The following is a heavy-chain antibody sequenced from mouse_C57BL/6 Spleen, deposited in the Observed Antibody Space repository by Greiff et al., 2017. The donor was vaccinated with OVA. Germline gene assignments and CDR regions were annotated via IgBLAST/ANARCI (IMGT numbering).Heavy chain of an antibody. Sequence: EVKLMESGGGLVKPGGSLKLSCAASGFTFSDYGMHWVRQAPEKGLEWVAYISSGSSTIYYADTVKGRFTISRDNAKNTLFLQMTSLRSEDTAMYYCSWALYAMDYWGQGTSVTVSS. D-gene: IGHD4-1*01. V-gene: IGHV5-17*01. CDR1: GFTFSDYG. CDR2: ISSGSSTI. J-gene: IGHJ4*01. CDR3: SWALYAMDY.